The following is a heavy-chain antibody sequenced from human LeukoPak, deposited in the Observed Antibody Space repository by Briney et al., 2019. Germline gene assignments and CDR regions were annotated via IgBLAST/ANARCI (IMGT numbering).Heavy chain of an antibody. Sequence: GGSLRLSCAGSGFTFSSYNMNWVRQAPGKGLEWVSSISSSSSYIYYADSVKGRFTISRDNAKNSLYLQMNSLRVEDTAVYYCARAPTFSGWFDYWGQGTLVTVSS. D-gene: IGHD6-19*01. J-gene: IGHJ4*02. V-gene: IGHV3-21*01. CDR2: ISSSSSYI. CDR1: GFTFSSYN. CDR3: ARAPTFSGWFDY.